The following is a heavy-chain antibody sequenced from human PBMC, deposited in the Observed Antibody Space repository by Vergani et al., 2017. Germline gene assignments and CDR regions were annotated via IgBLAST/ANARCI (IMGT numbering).Heavy chain of an antibody. CDR1: GFSLSTSGVG. D-gene: IGHD1-7*01. J-gene: IGHJ4*02. V-gene: IGHV2-5*02. Sequence: QITLKESGPTLVKPTQTLTLTCTFSGFSLSTSGVGVGWIRQPPGKALEWLAIIYWDDDKRYSPSLKSRLTITKDTSKNQVVLTMTNMDPVDTATYYCAHSRDVQITGTTLDYWGQGTLVTVSS. CDR3: AHSRDVQITGTTLDY. CDR2: IYWDDDK.